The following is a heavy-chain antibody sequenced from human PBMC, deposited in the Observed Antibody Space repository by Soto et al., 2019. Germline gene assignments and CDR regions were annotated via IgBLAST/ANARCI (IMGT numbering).Heavy chain of an antibody. Sequence: DVQLVESGGGLVQPGRSLRLSCAASGFTFDDYAMHWVRQAPGKGLEWVSGISWNSGSIGYADSVKGRFTISRDNAKNSLYLQMNSLRAEDTALYYCAKDNDLNSVVAAKPYYFDYWGQGTLVTVSS. CDR1: GFTFDDYA. CDR2: ISWNSGSI. V-gene: IGHV3-9*01. J-gene: IGHJ4*02. CDR3: AKDNDLNSVVAAKPYYFDY. D-gene: IGHD2-15*01.